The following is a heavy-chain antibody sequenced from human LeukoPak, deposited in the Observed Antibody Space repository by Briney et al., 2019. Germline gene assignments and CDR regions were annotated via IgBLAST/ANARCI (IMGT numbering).Heavy chain of an antibody. Sequence: PSETLSLTCTASGGSISQYYWSWIRQPPGKGLEWIGYIYYNGNTYYNPSLRSRVTMSVDTSKNQFSLKLNSVTAADTAVYYCARHVLGDYDYCGQGTLVTVSS. CDR3: ARHVLGDYDY. CDR1: GGSISQYY. V-gene: IGHV4-59*08. J-gene: IGHJ4*02. CDR2: IYYNGNT. D-gene: IGHD2-8*01.